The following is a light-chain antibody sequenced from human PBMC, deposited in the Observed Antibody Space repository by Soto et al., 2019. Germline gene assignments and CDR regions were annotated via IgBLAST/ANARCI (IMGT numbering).Light chain of an antibody. CDR3: QQYKSYSRT. CDR1: QSISGW. J-gene: IGKJ1*01. Sequence: DIQMTQSPSTLSASVGDRVTITCRASQSISGWLAWYQQKPGKAPKLLIFDVSSLERGVPSRFSGSGSGTEFTLPISNLQPDDFANYYCQQYKSYSRTFGQGTKVEI. CDR2: DVS. V-gene: IGKV1-5*01.